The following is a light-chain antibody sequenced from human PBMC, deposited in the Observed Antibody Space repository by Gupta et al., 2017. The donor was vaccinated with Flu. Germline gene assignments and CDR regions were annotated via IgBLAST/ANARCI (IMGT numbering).Light chain of an antibody. CDR1: SSNIGTNI. CDR2: GNI. J-gene: IGLJ3*02. V-gene: IGLV1-44*01. Sequence: SSNIGTNIANWYQHLPGTAPKLLIYGNIKRPSGVPDRFSGSKSGTSASLAISGLQSEDETDYYCAAWDDSLNGWVFGGGTKLTVL. CDR3: AAWDDSLNGWV.